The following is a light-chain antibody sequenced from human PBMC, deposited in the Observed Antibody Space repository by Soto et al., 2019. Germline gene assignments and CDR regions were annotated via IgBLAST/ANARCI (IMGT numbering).Light chain of an antibody. J-gene: IGKJ4*01. V-gene: IGKV3-15*01. CDR3: QQYNNWPPVT. CDR2: GAS. Sequence: EIVMTQSPATLSVSPGGRATLSCRASQSVYSNLAWYQQKPGQAPRLLIYGASTRATGIPARFSGSGAGTSFTLTISRLQSEDSAVYYCQQYNNWPPVTFGGGTRVEIK. CDR1: QSVYSN.